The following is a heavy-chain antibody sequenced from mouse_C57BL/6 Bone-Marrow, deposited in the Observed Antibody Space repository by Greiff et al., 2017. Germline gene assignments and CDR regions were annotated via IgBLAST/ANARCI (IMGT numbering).Heavy chain of an antibody. J-gene: IGHJ1*03. D-gene: IGHD1-1*01. CDR1: GFNIKDDY. V-gene: IGHV14-4*01. CDR3: TTFGYYYGRWYFDV. Sequence: EVKLVESGAELVRPGASVKLSCTASGFNIKDDYMHWVKQRPEQGLEWIGWIDPENGDTEYASKFQGKATITADTSSNTAYLQLSSLTSEDTAVYYGTTFGYYYGRWYFDVWGTGTTVTVSS. CDR2: IDPENGDT.